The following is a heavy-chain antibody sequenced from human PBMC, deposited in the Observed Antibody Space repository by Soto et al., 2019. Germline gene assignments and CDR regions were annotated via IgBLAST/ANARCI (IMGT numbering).Heavy chain of an antibody. D-gene: IGHD5-12*01. J-gene: IGHJ3*02. Sequence: SVKVSCKASGGTFSSYTISWVRQAPGQGLEWMGRIIPILGIANYAQKFQGRVTITADKSTSTAYMELSSLRSEDTAVYYCARGANSGYDLDAFDIWGQGTMVTVS. CDR1: GGTFSSYT. CDR2: IIPILGIA. CDR3: ARGANSGYDLDAFDI. V-gene: IGHV1-69*02.